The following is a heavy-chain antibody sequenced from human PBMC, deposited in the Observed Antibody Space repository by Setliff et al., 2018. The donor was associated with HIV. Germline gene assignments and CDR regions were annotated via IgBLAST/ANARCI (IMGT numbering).Heavy chain of an antibody. CDR3: ARDRDSFGLYDY. V-gene: IGHV4-59*02. CDR1: GGSVSSHY. J-gene: IGHJ4*02. D-gene: IGHD3-3*01. CDR2: IYESAYP. Sequence: SETLSLTCSVSGGSVSSHYWTWIRQPPVKGLEWIGFIYESAYPEYNPSLRGRVTISSDTSTNQISLRLTSATAADTALYYCARDRDSFGLYDYWGQGILVTVSS.